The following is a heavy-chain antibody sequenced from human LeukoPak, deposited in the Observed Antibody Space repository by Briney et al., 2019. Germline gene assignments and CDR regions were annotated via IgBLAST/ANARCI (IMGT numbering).Heavy chain of an antibody. CDR2: IKSNTDGETV. V-gene: IGHV3-15*01. D-gene: IGHD3-10*01. CDR1: GFTFNNAW. J-gene: IGHJ4*02. Sequence: PGGSLRLSCAASGFTFNNAWMTWVRQAPGKGLEWVSRIKSNTDGETVDCAAPVKGRFTISRDDSENTVYLQMNTLKTEDTAVYYCTTDRTPSGGYYFMYWGQGTLVTVSS. CDR3: TTDRTPSGGYYFMY.